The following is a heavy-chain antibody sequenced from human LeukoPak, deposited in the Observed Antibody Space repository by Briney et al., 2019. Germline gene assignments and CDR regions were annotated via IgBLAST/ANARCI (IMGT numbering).Heavy chain of an antibody. V-gene: IGHV4-59*01. CDR3: ARGGDTENWFDP. CDR2: IYYSGST. D-gene: IGHD3-16*01. Sequence: SETLSLTCTVSGGSISSYYWSWIRQPPGKGLGWVGYIYYSGSTNYNPSLKSRVTISVDTSKNQFSLKLSSVTAADTAVYYCARGGDTENWFDPWGQGTLVTVSS. J-gene: IGHJ5*02. CDR1: GGSISSYY.